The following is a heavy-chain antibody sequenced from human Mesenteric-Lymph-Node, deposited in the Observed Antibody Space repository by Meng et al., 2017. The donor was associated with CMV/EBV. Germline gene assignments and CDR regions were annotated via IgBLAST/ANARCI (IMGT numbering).Heavy chain of an antibody. CDR1: GGSISSYY. D-gene: IGHD3-22*01. V-gene: IGHV4-59*01. CDR2: IYYSGST. J-gene: IGHJ4*02. Sequence: GSLRLSCTVSGGSISSYYWSWIRQPPGKGLEWIGYIYYSGSTNYNPSLKSRVTISVDTSKNQFSLKLSSVTAADTAVYYCASTYYDSSGYTGLTFDYWGQGTLVTVSS. CDR3: ASTYYDSSGYTGLTFDY.